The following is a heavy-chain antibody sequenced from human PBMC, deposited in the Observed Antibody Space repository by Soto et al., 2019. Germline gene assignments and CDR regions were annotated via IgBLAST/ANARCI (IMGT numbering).Heavy chain of an antibody. J-gene: IGHJ6*02. CDR1: GGTFSSYA. CDR3: ARDQGYCTGGSCHSYYYYGMDV. CDR2: IIPIFGTA. V-gene: IGHV1-69*13. Sequence: SVKVSCKASGGTFSSYAISWVRQAPGQGLEWMGGIIPIFGTANYAQKFQGRVTITADESTSTAYMELSSLRSEDTAVYYCARDQGYCTGGSCHSYYYYGMDVCGQGPTVTVSS. D-gene: IGHD2-15*01.